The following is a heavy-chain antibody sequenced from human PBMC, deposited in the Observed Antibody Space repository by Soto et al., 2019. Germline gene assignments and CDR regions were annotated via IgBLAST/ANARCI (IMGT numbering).Heavy chain of an antibody. Sequence: GGSLRLSCAVSGFTFSSYCMHWVRQAPGKRLEWVASISRSSSYIYYADSVKGRFTISRDNAKNSLYLQMNSLRAEDTAVYYCARDDARAVAGTSYYFDYWGQGTLVTVSS. CDR1: GFTFSSYC. CDR3: ARDDARAVAGTSYYFDY. D-gene: IGHD6-19*01. CDR2: ISRSSSYI. V-gene: IGHV3-21*01. J-gene: IGHJ4*02.